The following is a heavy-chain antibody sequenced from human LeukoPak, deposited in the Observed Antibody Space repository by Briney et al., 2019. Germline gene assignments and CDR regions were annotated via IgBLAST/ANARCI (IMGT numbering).Heavy chain of an antibody. CDR3: ARDSGYNVNDHDVNAFDI. V-gene: IGHV4-59*12. CDR2: IYYSGST. Sequence: SETLSLTCAVYRGSFSGYYWSWIRQPPGKGLEWIGYIYYSGSTNYNPSLKSRLSISVDTSKNQFSLKLSSVTAADTALYYCARDSGYNVNDHDVNAFDIWGQGTMVTISS. D-gene: IGHD5-24*01. CDR1: RGSFSGYY. J-gene: IGHJ3*02.